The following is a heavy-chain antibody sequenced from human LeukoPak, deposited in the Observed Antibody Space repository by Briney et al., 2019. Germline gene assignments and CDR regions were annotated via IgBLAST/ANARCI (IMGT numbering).Heavy chain of an antibody. CDR2: INQDGTEK. J-gene: IGHJ3*02. CDR1: GFTFSNFW. D-gene: IGHD2-15*01. CDR3: AKGGVVHAFNI. Sequence: GGSLRLSCADSGFTFSNFWMSWVRQAPGKGLEWVANINQDGTEKYYVDSVKGRFTISRDNSKSTLYLQMNSLRAEDTAVYYCAKGGVVHAFNIWGQGTMVTVSS. V-gene: IGHV3-7*03.